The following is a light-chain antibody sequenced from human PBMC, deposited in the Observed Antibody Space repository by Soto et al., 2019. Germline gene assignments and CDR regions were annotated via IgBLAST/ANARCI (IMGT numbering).Light chain of an antibody. CDR1: QSVSSN. J-gene: IGKJ3*01. Sequence: EIVMTQSPAPLSVSPGERATLSCRASQSVSSNLAWYQQKPGQAPRLLIYGASTRATGIPARFSGSGSGTEFTLTISSLQSEDCAVYYCQQYNNWPPFTFGPGTKVDIK. V-gene: IGKV3-15*01. CDR2: GAS. CDR3: QQYNNWPPFT.